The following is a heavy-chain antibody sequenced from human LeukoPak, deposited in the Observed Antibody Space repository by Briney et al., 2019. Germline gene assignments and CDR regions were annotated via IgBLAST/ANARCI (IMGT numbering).Heavy chain of an antibody. CDR3: ARRPGGTPDY. V-gene: IGHV3-23*01. CDR1: GFTFNNYA. Sequence: PGGSLRLSCAASGFTFNNYAMTWVRQAPGKGLEWVSAIGADGRGTDYADSVKGRFTISRDNSMNMLYLQMNTLRADDTALYYCARRPGGTPDYWGLGTLVTVSS. D-gene: IGHD1-26*01. CDR2: IGADGRGT. J-gene: IGHJ4*02.